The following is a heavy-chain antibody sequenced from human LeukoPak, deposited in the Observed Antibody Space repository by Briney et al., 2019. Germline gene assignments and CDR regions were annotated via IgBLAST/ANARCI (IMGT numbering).Heavy chain of an antibody. V-gene: IGHV3-74*01. CDR3: ARVHRYASSWDSLDY. CDR1: GFTFSSYW. J-gene: IGHJ4*02. CDR2: INYDGSST. Sequence: GGSLRLSCAASGFTFSSYWMHWVRQAPGKGLMWVSRINYDGSSTSYADSVKGRFTISRDNAKNTLYLQMNSLRAEDTAFYHCARVHRYASSWDSLDYWGQGTLVTVSS. D-gene: IGHD2-2*01.